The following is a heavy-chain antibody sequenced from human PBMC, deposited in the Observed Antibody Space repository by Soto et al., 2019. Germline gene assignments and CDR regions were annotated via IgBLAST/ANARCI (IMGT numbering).Heavy chain of an antibody. D-gene: IGHD3-3*01. V-gene: IGHV4-39*01. CDR3: ARHRADYDFWSGYYTRYWFDP. CDR1: GGSISSSSYY. CDR2: IYYSGST. Sequence: SETLSLTCTVSGGSISSSSYYWGWIRQPPGKGLEWIGSIYYSGSTYYNPSLKSRVTISVDTSKNQFSLKLSSVTAADTAVYYCARHRADYDFWSGYYTRYWFDPWGQGTLVTVSS. J-gene: IGHJ5*02.